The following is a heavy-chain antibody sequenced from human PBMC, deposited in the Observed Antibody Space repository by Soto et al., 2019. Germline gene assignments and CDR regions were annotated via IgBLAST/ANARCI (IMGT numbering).Heavy chain of an antibody. V-gene: IGHV3-49*03. CDR3: ARSPPLPDDY. J-gene: IGHJ4*02. CDR1: GFTFGDYA. Sequence: GGSLRLSCTASGFTFGDYAMSWFRQAPGKGLEWVGFIRSKAYGGTTEYAASVKGRFTISRDDSKSIAYLQMNSLKASDTAMYYCARSPPLPDDYWGQGTLVTVSS. CDR2: IRSKAYGGTT.